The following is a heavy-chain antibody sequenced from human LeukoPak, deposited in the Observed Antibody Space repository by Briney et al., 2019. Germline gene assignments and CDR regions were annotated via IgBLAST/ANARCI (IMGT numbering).Heavy chain of an antibody. CDR2: IIPILGIA. Sequence: ASVKVSCKASGYTFTSYGIIWVRQAPGQGLEWMGRIIPILGIANYAQKFQGRVTITADKSTSTAYMELSSLRSEDTAVYYCARDCSSSWENWFDPWGQGTLVTVSS. J-gene: IGHJ5*02. D-gene: IGHD6-13*01. CDR3: ARDCSSSWENWFDP. V-gene: IGHV1-69*04. CDR1: GYTFTSYG.